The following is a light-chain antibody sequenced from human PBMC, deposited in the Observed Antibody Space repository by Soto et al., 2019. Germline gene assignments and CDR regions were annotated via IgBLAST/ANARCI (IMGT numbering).Light chain of an antibody. CDR2: AAS. V-gene: IGKV1-9*01. CDR1: HDISSY. J-gene: IGKJ5*01. CDR3: QQHKDYPLT. Sequence: DIQLTQAPSFLSASVGDRVTITCRASHDISSYLTWYQQKPGKDPTVLIYAASTLQGGVPSRFSGSGSGTEFTLTISSLQSEDFASYYCQQHKDYPLTFGRGTRLE.